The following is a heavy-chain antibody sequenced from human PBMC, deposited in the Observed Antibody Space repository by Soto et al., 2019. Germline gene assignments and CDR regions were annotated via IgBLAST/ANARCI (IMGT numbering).Heavy chain of an antibody. J-gene: IGHJ6*04. Sequence: SVKISCKASGGTFSSYAISWVRQAPGQGLEWMGGIIPIFGTANYAQKFQGRVTITADESTSTAYMELSSLRSEDTAVYYCARGKRGITIFGAYYSYGMDVWGKGTKVTVSS. CDR2: IIPIFGTA. CDR3: ARGKRGITIFGAYYSYGMDV. CDR1: GGTFSSYA. D-gene: IGHD3-3*01. V-gene: IGHV1-69*13.